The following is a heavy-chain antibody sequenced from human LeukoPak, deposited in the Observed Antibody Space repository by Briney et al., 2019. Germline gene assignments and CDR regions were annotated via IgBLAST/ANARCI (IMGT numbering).Heavy chain of an antibody. D-gene: IGHD3-22*01. CDR2: MNPNSGNT. V-gene: IGHV1-8*01. Sequence: ASVTVSCKSSGYTFTSYDINGVRQATGQGLAWMGWMNPNSGNTGYAQKFQGRVTMTRNTSISTAYMELSSLRSEDTAVYYCARADYDSSGSTRKQIDYWGQGTLVTVSS. CDR3: ARADYDSSGSTRKQIDY. J-gene: IGHJ4*02. CDR1: GYTFTSYD.